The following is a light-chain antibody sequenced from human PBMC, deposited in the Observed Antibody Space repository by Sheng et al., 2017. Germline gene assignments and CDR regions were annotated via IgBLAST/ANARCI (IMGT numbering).Light chain of an antibody. V-gene: IGKV1-NL1*01. CDR2: AAS. Sequence: DIQMTQSPSSLSASVGDRVTITCRASRGIYNSLAWYQQKPGKSPKLLLHAASKLETGVPSRFSGSGSGTDYTLTISGLQPEDFATYYCQQFGYFPPTFGQGTRLEIK. CDR1: RGIYNS. J-gene: IGKJ5*01. CDR3: QQFGYFPPT.